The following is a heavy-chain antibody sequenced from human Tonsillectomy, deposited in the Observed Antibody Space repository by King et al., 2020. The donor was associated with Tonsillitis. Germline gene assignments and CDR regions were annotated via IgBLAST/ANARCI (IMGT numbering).Heavy chain of an antibody. Sequence: VQLVESGGGVVQPGRSLRLSCAASGFIFSSYDMHWVRQAPGKGLEWVAVISNDGSNKYYADSVQGRFTISRDNSKNTLYLQMHSLRAEDTAVYYCARDRDDYIFDYWGQGPLVTVSS. D-gene: IGHD4/OR15-4a*01. CDR1: GFIFSSYD. V-gene: IGHV3-33*05. J-gene: IGHJ4*02. CDR2: ISNDGSNK. CDR3: ARDRDDYIFDY.